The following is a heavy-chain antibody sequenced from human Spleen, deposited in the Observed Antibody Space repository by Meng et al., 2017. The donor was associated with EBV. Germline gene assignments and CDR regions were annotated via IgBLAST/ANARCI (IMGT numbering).Heavy chain of an antibody. CDR2: MHHSGST. CDR1: GCSISCGGYS. Sequence: LQLQESGSGLGKPSQTLSLTCASSGCSISCGGYSWSWIRQPPGKGLEWIGYMHHSGSTYNNPSLKSRVTISVDRSKNQFSLKLSSVTAADTAVYYCAGGPTAMVTYFDYWGQGTLVTVSS. D-gene: IGHD5-18*01. CDR3: AGGPTAMVTYFDY. J-gene: IGHJ4*02. V-gene: IGHV4-30-2*01.